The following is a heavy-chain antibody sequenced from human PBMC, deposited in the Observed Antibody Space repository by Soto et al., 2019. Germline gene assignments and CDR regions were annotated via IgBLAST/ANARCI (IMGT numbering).Heavy chain of an antibody. CDR3: ARGQIRSPWPPGNY. V-gene: IGHV1-46*01. J-gene: IGHJ4*02. CDR2: MNPSDGST. D-gene: IGHD3-10*01. CDR1: GGTFSSYA. Sequence: ASVKVSCKASGGTFSSYAISWVGQAPGQGLEWMGVMNPSDGSTSYLQKFQGRVTTTRDTSTSTGHTELSSLRSDHPAMYYSARGQIRSPWPPGNYWGQGT.